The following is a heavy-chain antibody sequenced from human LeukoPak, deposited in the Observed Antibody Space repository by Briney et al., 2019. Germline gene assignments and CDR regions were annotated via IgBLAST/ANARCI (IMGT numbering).Heavy chain of an antibody. CDR3: ARAYTGSFSGTLEY. CDR1: GFTFSDYY. V-gene: IGHV3-11*04. D-gene: IGHD1-26*01. Sequence: GGSLRLSCAASGFTFSDYYMTWIRQAPGKGLEWVSYISPSGITTYYTDSVKVRFTISRDNAKNSLSLQINSLRVEDTAVYYCARAYTGSFSGTLEYWGRGTLVTVSS. J-gene: IGHJ4*02. CDR2: ISPSGITT.